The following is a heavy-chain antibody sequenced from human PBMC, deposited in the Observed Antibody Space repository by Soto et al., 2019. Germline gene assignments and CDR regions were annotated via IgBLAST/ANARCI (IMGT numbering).Heavy chain of an antibody. J-gene: IGHJ4*02. CDR1: GGTFSSYA. Sequence: QVQLVQSGAEVKKPGSSVKVSCKASGGTFSSYAISWVRQAPGQGLEWMGGIIPIFGTANYAQKFQGRVTITADESTSTAHMELSSLRSEDTAVYYCARDRHSSGWYSADYWGQGTLVTVSS. CDR3: ARDRHSSGWYSADY. D-gene: IGHD6-19*01. CDR2: IIPIFGTA. V-gene: IGHV1-69*01.